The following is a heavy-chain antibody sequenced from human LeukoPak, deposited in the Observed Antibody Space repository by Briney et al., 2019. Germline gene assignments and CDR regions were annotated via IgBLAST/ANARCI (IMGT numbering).Heavy chain of an antibody. CDR3: ARGVDTAMVDY. D-gene: IGHD5-18*01. CDR1: GYTFTGYY. Sequence: ASVKVSRKASGYTFTGYYMHWVRQAPGRGLEWMGWINPNSGGTNYAQKFQGRVTMTRDTSISTAYMGLSRLRSDDTAVYYCARGVDTAMVDYWGQGTLVTVSS. J-gene: IGHJ4*02. CDR2: INPNSGGT. V-gene: IGHV1-2*02.